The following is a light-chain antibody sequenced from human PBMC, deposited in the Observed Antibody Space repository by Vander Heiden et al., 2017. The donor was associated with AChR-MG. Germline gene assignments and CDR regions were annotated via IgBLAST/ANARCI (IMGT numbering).Light chain of an antibody. Sequence: DIQMTQSPSSLSASVGDRVNISCRASQDISNSLAWFQQRPGSAPKSLIYSASTLQSGVPSRFSGSGSGTDFTLTINSLQPEDFATYFCQQYISYPLTFGGGTKVEI. CDR3: QQYISYPLT. CDR1: QDISNS. CDR2: SAS. J-gene: IGKJ4*01. V-gene: IGKV1-16*01.